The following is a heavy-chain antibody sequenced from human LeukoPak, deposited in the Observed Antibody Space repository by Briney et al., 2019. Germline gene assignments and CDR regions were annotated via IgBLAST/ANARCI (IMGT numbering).Heavy chain of an antibody. CDR3: ARRAIPYSSSWYTGAFDP. CDR2: FYYSGST. Sequence: SETLSLTCTVSGDSISSGSSYYWAWIRQPPGKGLEWIGTFYYSGSTYYNPSLKSRVTVSVDTPKNQFSLKVSSVTAADTAVFYCARRAIPYSSSWYTGAFDPWGQGTLVTVSS. D-gene: IGHD6-13*01. J-gene: IGHJ5*02. CDR1: GDSISSGSSYY. V-gene: IGHV4-39*01.